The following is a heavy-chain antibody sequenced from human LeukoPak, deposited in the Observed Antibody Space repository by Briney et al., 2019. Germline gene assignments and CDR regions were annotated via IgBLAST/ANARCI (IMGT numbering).Heavy chain of an antibody. D-gene: IGHD3-10*01. CDR2: ISWNSCSI. Sequence: GGSLRLSCAASGFTFDDYARHWVRQAPGKGLEWVATISWNSCSIAYADSVKGRFTISRDNARNSLSLQMNSLSVEAAALYYCARDMGLIYGSGSYFDYWGQGTQVTVSS. CDR1: GFTFDDYA. V-gene: IGHV3-9*01. J-gene: IGHJ4*02. CDR3: ARDMGLIYGSGSYFDY.